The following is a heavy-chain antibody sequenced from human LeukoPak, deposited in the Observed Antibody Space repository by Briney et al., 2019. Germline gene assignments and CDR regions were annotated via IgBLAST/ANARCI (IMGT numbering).Heavy chain of an antibody. CDR2: ISGGGGST. CDR3: AKGGKWDVTPFDY. D-gene: IGHD1-26*01. Sequence: GGSLRLSCVASGFTFSSYSMNWVRQAPGKGLEWVSTISGGGGSTYYADSVKGRFTISRDNSKNTLYLQVNSLRAEDTAVYYCAKGGKWDVTPFDYWGQGTLVTVSS. V-gene: IGHV3-23*01. J-gene: IGHJ4*02. CDR1: GFTFSSYS.